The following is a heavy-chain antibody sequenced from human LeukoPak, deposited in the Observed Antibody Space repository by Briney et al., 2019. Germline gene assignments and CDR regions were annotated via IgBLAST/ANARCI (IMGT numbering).Heavy chain of an antibody. CDR2: ISYDGSNK. D-gene: IGHD6-13*01. CDR1: GFTFSSYG. V-gene: IGHV3-30*03. J-gene: IGHJ4*02. Sequence: GGSLRLSCAASGFTFSSYGMHWVRQDPGKGLEWVAVISYDGSNKYYADSVKGRFTISRDNSKNTLYLQMNSLRAEDTAVYYCATSIAAAGLDYWGQGTLVTVSS. CDR3: ATSIAAAGLDY.